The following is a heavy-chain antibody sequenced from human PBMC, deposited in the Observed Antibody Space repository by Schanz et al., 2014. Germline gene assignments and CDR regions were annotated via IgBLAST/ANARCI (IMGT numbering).Heavy chain of an antibody. J-gene: IGHJ4*02. V-gene: IGHV3-23*01. D-gene: IGHD3-9*01. CDR1: GFTFSTHA. CDR2: LTGSGGGT. Sequence: EVKLLESGGHLVQPGGSLRLSCVASGFTFSTHAMSWVRQAPGKGPGWVSFLTGSGGGTYYADSVRGRFAISRDNSKNTLYLQMNSLRAEATAVYYCAKDHAGSDILTALGNWGQGTLVTVSS. CDR3: AKDHAGSDILTALGN.